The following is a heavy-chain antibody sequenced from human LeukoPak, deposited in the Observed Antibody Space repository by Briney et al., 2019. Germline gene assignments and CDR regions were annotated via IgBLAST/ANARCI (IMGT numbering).Heavy chain of an antibody. CDR1: GFSFSTYA. V-gene: IGHV3-64D*06. D-gene: IGHD3-10*01. J-gene: IGHJ4*02. CDR2: ISSKGDPT. CDR3: VKDRAVEY. Sequence: GGSLRLSCSASGFSFSTYAMHWVRLAPGKGLEYVSSISSKGDPTYYAGSVRGRFTISRDNSRNTLYLQMSGLRSEDTAVYYCVKDRAVEYWGQGTLVTVSS.